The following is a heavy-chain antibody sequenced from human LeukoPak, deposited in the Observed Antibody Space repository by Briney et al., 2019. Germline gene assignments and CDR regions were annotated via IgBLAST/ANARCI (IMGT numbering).Heavy chain of an antibody. CDR3: ARESHEMGLGWYYYFDY. D-gene: IGHD5-24*01. V-gene: IGHV3-21*01. CDR2: ISSSSSYI. Sequence: GGSLRLSCAASGFTFSSYSMNWVRQAPGKGLEWVSSISSSSSYIYYADSVKGRFTISRDNAKNSLYLQMNSLRAEDTAVYYCARESHEMGLGWYYYFDYWGQGTLVTVSS. J-gene: IGHJ4*02. CDR1: GFTFSSYS.